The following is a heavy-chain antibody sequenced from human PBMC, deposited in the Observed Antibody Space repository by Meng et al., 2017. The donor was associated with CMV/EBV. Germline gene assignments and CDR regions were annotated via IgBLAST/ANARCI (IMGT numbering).Heavy chain of an antibody. J-gene: IGHJ6*02. D-gene: IGHD3-3*01. Sequence: GESLKISCAASGFTVSSNYMRWVRQAPGKGLEWVSVIYSGGSTYYADSVKGRFTISRDNSKNTLYLQMNSLRAEDTAVYYCARDGQGSYDFWSGYYKQYYGMDVWGQGTTVTVSS. CDR3: ARDGQGSYDFWSGYYKQYYGMDV. CDR1: GFTVSSNY. V-gene: IGHV3-53*01. CDR2: IYSGGST.